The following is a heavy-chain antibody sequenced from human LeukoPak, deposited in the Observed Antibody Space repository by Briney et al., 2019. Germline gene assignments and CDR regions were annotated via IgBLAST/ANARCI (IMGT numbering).Heavy chain of an antibody. Sequence: GGSLRLSCAASGFTFSSYWMSWVRQAPGKGLEWVANIKQDGSEKYYVDSVKGRFTISRDNAKNSLDLQMNSLRAEDTAVYYCAREMVVTATSFDYWGQGTLVTVSS. CDR1: GFTFSSYW. D-gene: IGHD2-21*02. J-gene: IGHJ4*02. CDR2: IKQDGSEK. CDR3: AREMVVTATSFDY. V-gene: IGHV3-7*01.